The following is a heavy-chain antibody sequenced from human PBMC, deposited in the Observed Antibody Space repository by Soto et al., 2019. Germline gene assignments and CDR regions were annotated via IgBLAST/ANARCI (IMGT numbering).Heavy chain of an antibody. V-gene: IGHV4-59*01. CDR1: GGSMSSNY. CDR3: ARGGSYGDFFDY. D-gene: IGHD4-17*01. Sequence: SETLSLTCTVSGGSMSSNYWTWIRQSPGKGLEWIGYIXYXGXXXYXXSLQSRVTISLDTSKNQFSLRLTSVTSADTAVYYCARGGSYGDFFDYWGQGAQVTVSS. J-gene: IGHJ4*02. CDR2: IXYXGXX.